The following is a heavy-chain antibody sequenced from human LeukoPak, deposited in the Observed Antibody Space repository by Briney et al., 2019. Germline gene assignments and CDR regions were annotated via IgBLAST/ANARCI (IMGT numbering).Heavy chain of an antibody. D-gene: IGHD3-10*01. CDR1: GYSISSGYY. CDR3: AGRYGSGSYRLDY. J-gene: IGHJ4*02. CDR2: SGSP. Sequence: SETLSLTCTVSGYSISSGYYWGWIRQPPGKGLEWIGSGSPNYNPSLKSRVTISVDTSKNQFSLKLSSVTAADTAVYYCAGRYGSGSYRLDYWGQGTLVTVSS. V-gene: IGHV4-38-2*02.